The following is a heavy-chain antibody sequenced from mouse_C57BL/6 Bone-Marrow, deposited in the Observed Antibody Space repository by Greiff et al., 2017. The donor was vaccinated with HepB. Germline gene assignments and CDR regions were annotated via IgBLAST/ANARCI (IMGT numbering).Heavy chain of an antibody. V-gene: IGHV1-55*01. CDR3: AMVWGLAY. CDR2: IYPGSGST. D-gene: IGHD2-10*02. CDR1: GYTFTSYW. Sequence: QVQLQQPGAELVKPGASVKMSCKASGYTFTSYWITWVKQRPGQGLEWIGDIYPGSGSTNYNEKFKSKVTLTVDTPSSKAYMQLSSLTSEDSAVYYCAMVWGLAYWGQGTLVTVSA. J-gene: IGHJ3*01.